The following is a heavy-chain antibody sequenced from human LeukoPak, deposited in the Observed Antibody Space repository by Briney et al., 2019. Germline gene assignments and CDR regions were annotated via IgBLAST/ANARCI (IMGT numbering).Heavy chain of an antibody. CDR1: GGSISSSSYY. CDR3: ARPRLGLDAFDI. J-gene: IGHJ3*02. V-gene: IGHV4-39*01. D-gene: IGHD6-25*01. CDR2: IYYSGST. Sequence: PSETLSLTCTVSGGSISSSSYYWGWIRQPPGKGLEWIGSIYYSGSTYYNPSLKSRVTISVDTSKNQFSLKLSSVTAADTAVYYCARPRLGLDAFDIWGQGTMVTVSS.